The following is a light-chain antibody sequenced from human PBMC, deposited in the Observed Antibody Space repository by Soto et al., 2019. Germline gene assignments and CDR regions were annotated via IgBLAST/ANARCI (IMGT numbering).Light chain of an antibody. CDR3: QQSSNWPQEVT. CDR2: DAS. CDR1: QSVSSS. Sequence: EIVLTQSPDTLSLSPGERATLSCRASQSVSSSLAWYQQKPGQAPRLLIYDASNRATGIPARFSGSGSGTDFTLTISSLEPEDFAVYYCQQSSNWPQEVTFGPGTKVDIK. V-gene: IGKV3-11*01. J-gene: IGKJ3*01.